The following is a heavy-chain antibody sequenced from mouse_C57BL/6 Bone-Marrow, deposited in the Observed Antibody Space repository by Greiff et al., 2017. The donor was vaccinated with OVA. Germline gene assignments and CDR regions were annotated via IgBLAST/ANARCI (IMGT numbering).Heavy chain of an antibody. Sequence: QVRLQQPGAELVKPGASVKLSCKASGYTFTSYWMHWVKQRPGQGLEWIGMIHPNSGSTNYNEKFKSKATVTVDKSSSTAYMQLSSLTSEDSAVYYCARYYGSSYGYFDVWGTGTTVTVSS. D-gene: IGHD1-1*01. CDR2: IHPNSGST. CDR3: ARYYGSSYGYFDV. CDR1: GYTFTSYW. V-gene: IGHV1-64*01. J-gene: IGHJ1*03.